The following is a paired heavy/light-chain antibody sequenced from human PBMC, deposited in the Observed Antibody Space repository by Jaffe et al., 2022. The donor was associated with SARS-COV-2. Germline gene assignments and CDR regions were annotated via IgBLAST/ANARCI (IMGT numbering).Light chain of an antibody. J-gene: IGLJ2*01. CDR1: SSNIGAGYD. V-gene: IGLV1-40*01. CDR2: GNS. Sequence: QSVLTQPPSVSGAPGQRVTISCTGSSSNIGAGYDVHWYQQLPGTAPKLLIYGNSNRPSGVPDRFSGSKSGTSASLAISGLQAEDEADYYCQSYDSSLSGHVVFGGGTKLTVL. CDR3: QSYDSSLSGHVV.
Heavy chain of an antibody. CDR1: GFTFSSYS. J-gene: IGHJ3*02. D-gene: IGHD2-2*01. CDR2: ISSSSSYI. Sequence: EVQLVESGGGLVKPGGSLRLSCAASGFTFSSYSMNWVRQAPGKGLEWVSSISSSSSYIYYADSVKGRFTISRDNAKNSLYLQMNSLRAEDTAVYYCARDLVVVPAASWDAFDIWGQGTMVTVSS. V-gene: IGHV3-21*01. CDR3: ARDLVVVPAASWDAFDI.